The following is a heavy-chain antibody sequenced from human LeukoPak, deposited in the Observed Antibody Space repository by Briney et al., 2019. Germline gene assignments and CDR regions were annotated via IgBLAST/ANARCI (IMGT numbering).Heavy chain of an antibody. CDR3: ARSDPEFGSPFDY. Sequence: GGSLRLSCAASGFTSSSYWMHWVRQVPGKGLVWVSRISGDGTARNYADSVKGRFTISRDDAKNTVDLQMNSLRAEDTAVYYCARSDPEFGSPFDYWGQGTLVTVSS. V-gene: IGHV3-74*01. D-gene: IGHD1-26*01. CDR1: GFTSSSYW. J-gene: IGHJ4*02. CDR2: ISGDGTAR.